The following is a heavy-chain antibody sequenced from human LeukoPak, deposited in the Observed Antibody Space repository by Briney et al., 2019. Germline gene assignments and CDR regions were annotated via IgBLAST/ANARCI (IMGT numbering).Heavy chain of an antibody. CDR2: IFPSSDEI. CDR3: AKGPPYYDILTGYGTNFDY. CDR1: GFTFSTFA. D-gene: IGHD3-9*01. V-gene: IGHV3-23*01. J-gene: IGHJ4*02. Sequence: GGSLRLSCAASGFTFSTFAMIWVRQPPGKGLEWVSSIFPSSDEIHYADSVRGRLTISRDNSKSTLSLQMNSLRAEDTAIYYCAKGPPYYDILTGYGTNFDYWGQGTLVTVSS.